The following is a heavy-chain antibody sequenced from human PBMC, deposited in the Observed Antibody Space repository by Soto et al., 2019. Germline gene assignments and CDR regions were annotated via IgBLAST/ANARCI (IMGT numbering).Heavy chain of an antibody. CDR1: VGSISSYY. D-gene: IGHD1-26*01. V-gene: IGHV4-59*01. CDR2: IYYSGST. J-gene: IGHJ4*02. Sequence: PSETLSLTCTVSVGSISSYYWSWIRQPPGKGLEWIGYIYYSGSTNYNPSLKSRVTISVDTSKNQFSLKLSSVTAADTAVYYCARVGVGANLDYWGQGTLVTVSS. CDR3: ARVGVGANLDY.